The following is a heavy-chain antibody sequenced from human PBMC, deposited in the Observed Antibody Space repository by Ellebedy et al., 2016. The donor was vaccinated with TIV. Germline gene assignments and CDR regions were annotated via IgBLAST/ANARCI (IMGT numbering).Heavy chain of an antibody. CDR1: GYTFTNYY. J-gene: IGHJ4*02. V-gene: IGHV1-2*02. Sequence: AASVKVSCKASGYTFTNYYMNWVRQAPGQGLEWMAWINPNNGDTAFAQSLRGRVTLTTDTSISTAYMELSTLTSDDTAVYYCVRDLTNPLKGDYWGQGTLVTVSS. CDR2: INPNNGDT. CDR3: VRDLTNPLKGDY. D-gene: IGHD2-8*01.